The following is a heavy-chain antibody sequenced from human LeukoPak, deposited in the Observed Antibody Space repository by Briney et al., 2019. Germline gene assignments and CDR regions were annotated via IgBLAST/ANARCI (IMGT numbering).Heavy chain of an antibody. CDR3: ARVYSGRRYFDY. CDR2: IYSGGST. V-gene: IGHV3-53*01. CDR1: GVTLSSNY. Sequence: GGSLRLSCAASGVTLSSNYMTWVRQAPGKGLEWVSVIYSGGSTYYPDSVKGRLTISRDNSKNTLYLQMNSPSAEDRAVYYCARVYSGRRYFDYWGQGALVTVSS. D-gene: IGHD4-11*01. J-gene: IGHJ4*02.